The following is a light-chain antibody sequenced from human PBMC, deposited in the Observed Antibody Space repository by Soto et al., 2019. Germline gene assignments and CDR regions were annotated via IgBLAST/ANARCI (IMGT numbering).Light chain of an antibody. V-gene: IGKV3-20*01. J-gene: IGKJ3*01. CDR2: NTF. Sequence: EIVLTQSPGTLSLSPGERATLSCRASQSFSTSYLAWYQHKPGQAPRLLIYNTFNRATGIPDRFSGSGSGTDFTLTISRLEPEDSAVYYCQQYGGSPFTFGPGTKVDIK. CDR1: QSFSTSY. CDR3: QQYGGSPFT.